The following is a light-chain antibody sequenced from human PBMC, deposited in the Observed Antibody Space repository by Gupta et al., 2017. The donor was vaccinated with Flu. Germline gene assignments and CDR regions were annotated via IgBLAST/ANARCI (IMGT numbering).Light chain of an antibody. CDR3: QQRSNWPPRNT. CDR2: DAS. Sequence: TLSLCPGERATLSCRASQSVSSYLAWYQQKPGQAPRLLIYDASNRATGIPARFSGSGSGTDFTLTISSLEPEDFAVYYCQQRSNWPPRNTFGQGTKLEIK. V-gene: IGKV3-11*01. CDR1: QSVSSY. J-gene: IGKJ2*01.